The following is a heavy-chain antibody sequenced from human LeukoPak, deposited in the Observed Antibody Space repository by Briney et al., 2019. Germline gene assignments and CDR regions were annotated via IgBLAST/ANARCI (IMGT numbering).Heavy chain of an antibody. CDR3: ASYNSRDAFNI. J-gene: IGHJ3*02. CDR1: GFTFSNAW. Sequence: PGGSLRLSCAASGFTFSNAWMSWVRQAPGKGLEWVGLIKNKIDGGTTDYVAPVKGRFTISRDDLKNTLYLQMNSLRSEDTAIYYCASYNSRDAFNIWGQGTMATVSS. D-gene: IGHD6-13*01. V-gene: IGHV3-15*01. CDR2: IKNKIDGGTT.